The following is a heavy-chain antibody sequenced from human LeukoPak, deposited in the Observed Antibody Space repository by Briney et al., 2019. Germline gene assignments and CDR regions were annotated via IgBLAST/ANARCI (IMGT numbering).Heavy chain of an antibody. CDR3: ARGGWNKFDY. Sequence: PSETLSLTCTVSGGSISSYYWSWIRQPPGRGLEWIGFIFYSGTTNYNPSLKSRVTISVDTSKNQFSLKLSSVTAADTAVYYCARGGWNKFDYWGQGTLVTVSS. D-gene: IGHD3-22*01. CDR2: IFYSGTT. CDR1: GGSISSYY. V-gene: IGHV4-59*01. J-gene: IGHJ4*02.